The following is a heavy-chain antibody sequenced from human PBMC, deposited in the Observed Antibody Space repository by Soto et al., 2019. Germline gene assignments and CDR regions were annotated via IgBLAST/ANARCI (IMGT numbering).Heavy chain of an antibody. CDR3: ALAGYDSNYYAVTPLSAGHV. J-gene: IGHJ4*02. CDR1: GFTFSDYY. V-gene: IGHV3-11*01. CDR2: ISSSGSII. D-gene: IGHD4-4*01. Sequence: QVQLVVSGGGLVKPGGSLRISCAASGFTFSDYYISWIRQAPGKGLEWVSYISSSGSIIYYADSVKGRFTIYRDNAKNSLYLQMNSLRAEDTAVYYCALAGYDSNYYAVTPLSAGHVWGQGNLVTVSS.